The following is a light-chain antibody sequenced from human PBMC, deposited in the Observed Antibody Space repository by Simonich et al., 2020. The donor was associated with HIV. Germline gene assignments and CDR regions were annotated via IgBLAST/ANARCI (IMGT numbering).Light chain of an antibody. V-gene: IGLV5-45*01. CDR2: YKSDSDK. CDR1: SGINVGTYR. J-gene: IGLJ3*02. Sequence: QAVLTQPTSLSASPGASASLTCTLRSGINVGTYRIYWYQQKPGSPPQYLLKYKSDSDKQQGSGVPSRFSGSKDISANAGILLISGLQSEDEADYYCCSYAGSSTWVFGGGTKLTVL. CDR3: CSYAGSSTWV.